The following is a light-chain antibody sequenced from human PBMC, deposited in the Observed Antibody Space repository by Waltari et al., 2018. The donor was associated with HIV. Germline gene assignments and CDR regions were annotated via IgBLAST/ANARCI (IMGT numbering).Light chain of an antibody. CDR3: QQDNNRPPWT. CDR1: QCVISH. CDR2: GAS. V-gene: IGKV3-15*01. Sequence: ERVMSQFPATLSVSPGDTAPLSCRASQCVISHLVWYQPKPGKGPRLLIYGASTRATGIPGRFSGSGSGTDFTLIISSLQSEDTGVYYCQQDNNRPPWTFGQGTKVEIK. J-gene: IGKJ1*01.